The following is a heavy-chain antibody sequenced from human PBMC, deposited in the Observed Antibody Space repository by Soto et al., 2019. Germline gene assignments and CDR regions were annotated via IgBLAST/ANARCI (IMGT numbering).Heavy chain of an antibody. D-gene: IGHD3-10*01. Sequence: QVQLVQSGAEVKKPGASVKVSCKASGYTFTSYDINWVRQATGQGLEWMGWMNPNSGNTGYAQKFQGRVTMTRNTSISTAYMELSSLRSEDTAVYYCARLITMVRGVYYYYYCMDVWGKGTTVTVSS. CDR2: MNPNSGNT. CDR3: ARLITMVRGVYYYYYCMDV. V-gene: IGHV1-8*01. J-gene: IGHJ6*03. CDR1: GYTFTSYD.